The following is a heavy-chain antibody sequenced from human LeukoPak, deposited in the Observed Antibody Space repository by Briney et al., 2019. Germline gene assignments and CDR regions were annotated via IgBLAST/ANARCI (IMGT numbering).Heavy chain of an antibody. CDR2: ISAYNGNT. Sequence: ASVEVSCKASGYTFTSYGISWVRQAPGQGLEWMGWISAYNGNTNYAQKLQGRVTMTTDTSTSTAYMELRSLRSDDTVVYYCAKSSSWPNNWFDPWGQGTLVTVSS. J-gene: IGHJ5*02. CDR3: AKSSSWPNNWFDP. V-gene: IGHV1-18*01. D-gene: IGHD6-13*01. CDR1: GYTFTSYG.